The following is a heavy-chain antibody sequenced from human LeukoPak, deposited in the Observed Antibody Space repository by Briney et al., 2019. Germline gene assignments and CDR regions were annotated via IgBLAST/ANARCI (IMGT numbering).Heavy chain of an antibody. CDR2: IKQDGGEK. CDR1: GFTFNDYW. J-gene: IGHJ1*01. V-gene: IGHV3-7*03. CDR3: ARLRLANTPEFFQH. D-gene: IGHD3-9*01. Sequence: GGSLRLSCAASGFTFNDYWMSWVRQAPVKGLEWVASIKQDGGEKRYVDSVKGRFTISRDNTENSLYLQMNSLGAEDTALYYCARLRLANTPEFFQHWGQGTLVTVSS.